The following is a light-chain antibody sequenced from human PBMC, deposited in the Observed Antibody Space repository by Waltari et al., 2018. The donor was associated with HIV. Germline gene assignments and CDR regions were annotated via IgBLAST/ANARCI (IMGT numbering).Light chain of an antibody. CDR3: QTWGTAFRV. CDR1: SGHSSYA. V-gene: IGLV4-69*01. Sequence: QLVLTQSPSASASLGASVKLTCTLSSGHSSYAIAWHTQQPAKGPRYLMNLNSDGSHAKGDVIPDRVSVPRGVVGLYLSIPRLQSEYVADLFCQTWGTAFRVFGGVTKPTVL. CDR2: LNSDGSH. J-gene: IGLJ3*02.